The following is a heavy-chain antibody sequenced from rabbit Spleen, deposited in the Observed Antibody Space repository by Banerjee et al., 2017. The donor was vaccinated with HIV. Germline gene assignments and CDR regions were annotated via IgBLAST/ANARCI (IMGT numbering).Heavy chain of an antibody. CDR3: ARDLASVVGWNFGW. D-gene: IGHD4-1*01. CDR1: GFSFSTDYY. J-gene: IGHJ3*01. Sequence: QQQLEESGGGLVKPGGTLTLTCSASGFSFSTDYYLCWVRQAPGKGLESIACIYGGVVGSTYYATWAKGRFTISRTSSTTVTLQMTSLTAADTATYFCARDLASVVGWNFGWWGQGTLVTVS. CDR2: IYGGVVGST. V-gene: IGHV1S45*01.